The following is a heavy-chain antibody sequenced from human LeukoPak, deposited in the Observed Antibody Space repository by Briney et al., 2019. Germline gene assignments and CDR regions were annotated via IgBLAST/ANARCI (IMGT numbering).Heavy chain of an antibody. D-gene: IGHD3-3*01. CDR1: GGSISSYY. CDR3: ARGRRFSRYYYYYYMDV. J-gene: IGHJ6*03. Sequence: SETLSLTCTVSGGSISSYYWSWIRQPPGKGLEWIGYIYYSGSTNYNPSLKSRVTISVDTSKNQFSLKLSSVTAADTAVYYCARGRRFSRYYYYYYMDVWGKGTTVTVSS. CDR2: IYYSGST. V-gene: IGHV4-59*12.